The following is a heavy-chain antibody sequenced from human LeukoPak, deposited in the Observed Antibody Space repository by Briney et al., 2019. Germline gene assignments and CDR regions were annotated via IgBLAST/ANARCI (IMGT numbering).Heavy chain of an antibody. J-gene: IGHJ4*02. Sequence: GGSLRLSCAASGFTFGNYDMSWVRQAPGQVLEWVSSISGSGSSTYYADSVKGRFTISRDNPKNAQYLQMSSLRAEDTAVYYCAKAIAATGRWWIFDYWGQGTLVTVSS. V-gene: IGHV3-23*01. CDR2: ISGSGSST. CDR1: GFTFGNYD. D-gene: IGHD6-13*01. CDR3: AKAIAATGRWWIFDY.